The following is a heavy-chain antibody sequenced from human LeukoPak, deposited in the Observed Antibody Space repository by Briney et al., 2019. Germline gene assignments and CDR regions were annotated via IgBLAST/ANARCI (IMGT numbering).Heavy chain of an antibody. CDR3: AKDLKIPSSAGSCYDY. CDR1: GFTFRSYG. D-gene: IGHD2-15*01. J-gene: IGHJ4*02. Sequence: PGGALRLSRGASGFTFRSYGMHWVRQAPGKGLEGGAFIRYEGSNKYYAASVKGRFPISRDTSKNTLYLQMHRLRAEDTAVHYCAKDLKIPSSAGSCYDYCGQGALVTVSS. V-gene: IGHV3-30*02. CDR2: IRYEGSNK.